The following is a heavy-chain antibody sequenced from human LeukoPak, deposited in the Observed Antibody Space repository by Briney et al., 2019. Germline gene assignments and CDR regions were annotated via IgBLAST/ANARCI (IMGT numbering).Heavy chain of an antibody. Sequence: PGGSLRLSCAASGFTFSNYAIHWVRQAPGKGLEWVAVISYDGSNKYYADSVKGRFTISRDNSKNTLYLQMNSLRAEDTAVYYCAKDKELRYFDWLFDLDYWGQGTLVTVSS. D-gene: IGHD3-9*01. CDR1: GFTFSNYA. CDR2: ISYDGSNK. V-gene: IGHV3-30*04. CDR3: AKDKELRYFDWLFDLDY. J-gene: IGHJ4*02.